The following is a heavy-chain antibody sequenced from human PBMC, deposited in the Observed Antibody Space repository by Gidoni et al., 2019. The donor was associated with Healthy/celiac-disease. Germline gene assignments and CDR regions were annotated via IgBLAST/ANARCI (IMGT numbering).Heavy chain of an antibody. J-gene: IGHJ6*02. CDR1: GGPISRYY. Sequence: QVQLQESCPGLAKPSDTLSLTCTAAGGPISRYYWCWIRQPPGKGLEWIGYIYYSGSTNYNPSLKSRVTISVDTSKNQFSLKLSAVTAADTAVYYCARLRGPYYGMDVWGQGTTVTVSS. V-gene: IGHV4-59*07. CDR3: ARLRGPYYGMDV. CDR2: IYYSGST.